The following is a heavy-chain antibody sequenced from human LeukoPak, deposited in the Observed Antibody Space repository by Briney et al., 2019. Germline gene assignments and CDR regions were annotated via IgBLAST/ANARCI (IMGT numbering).Heavy chain of an antibody. CDR3: ARELPQGGSYPSSIGY. D-gene: IGHD1-26*01. CDR1: GYTFTSYY. CDR2: INPSGGST. V-gene: IGHV1-46*01. Sequence: ASVKVSCKASGYTFTSYYMHWVRQAPGQGLEWMGIINPSGGSTSYAQKFQGRVTMTRDMSTSTVYMELSSLRSEDTAVYYCARELPQGGSYPSSIGYWGQGTLVTVSS. J-gene: IGHJ4*02.